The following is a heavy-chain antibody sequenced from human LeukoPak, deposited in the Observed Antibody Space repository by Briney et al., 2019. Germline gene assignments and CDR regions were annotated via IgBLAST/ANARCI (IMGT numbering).Heavy chain of an antibody. J-gene: IGHJ4*02. CDR2: IRSKAYGGAT. CDR3: TRSPFDNISTFDD. V-gene: IGHV3-49*03. Sequence: GGSLRLSCAASGFTFSSYAMTWFRQAPGKGLEWVGFIRSKAYGGATEYAASVKGRFTISRDDSKSIAYLQMNSLKTEDTALYYCTRSPFDNISTFDDWGQGTLVTVSS. CDR1: GFTFSSYA. D-gene: IGHD3-3*02.